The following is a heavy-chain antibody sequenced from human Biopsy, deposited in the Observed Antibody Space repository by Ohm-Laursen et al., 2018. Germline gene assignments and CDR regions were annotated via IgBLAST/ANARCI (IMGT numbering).Heavy chain of an antibody. Sequence: SETLSLTWTVSGESMGTYYWTWIRQPPGKGLEWIGSIYYSGTTNKNPSLKSRVTISVDTSKRQFYLELSSVTAADTAIYYCARVRGGFLEWFDYWGQGTLITVSS. CDR1: GESMGTYY. CDR2: IYYSGTT. V-gene: IGHV4-59*01. CDR3: ARVRGGFLEWFDY. J-gene: IGHJ5*01. D-gene: IGHD3-3*01.